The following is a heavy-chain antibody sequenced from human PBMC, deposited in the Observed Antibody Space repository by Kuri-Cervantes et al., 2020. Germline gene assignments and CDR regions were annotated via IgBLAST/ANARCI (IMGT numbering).Heavy chain of an antibody. Sequence: SVNVSCKASGYTFTSYDINWVRQATGQGLEWMGWMNPNSGNTGYAQKFQGRVTITTDESTSTAYMELSSLRSEDTAVYYCARGARYYYDSSGQLYFQHWGQGTLVTVSS. V-gene: IGHV1-8*03. J-gene: IGHJ1*01. D-gene: IGHD3-22*01. CDR3: ARGARYYYDSSGQLYFQH. CDR2: MNPNSGNT. CDR1: GYTFTSYD.